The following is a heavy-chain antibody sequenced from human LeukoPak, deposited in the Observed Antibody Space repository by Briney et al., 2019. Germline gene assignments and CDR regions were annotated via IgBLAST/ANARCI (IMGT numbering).Heavy chain of an antibody. V-gene: IGHV4-59*08. CDR3: ARQSRGIAVAGLDY. CDR1: GGSISSYY. J-gene: IGHJ4*02. Sequence: PSETLSLTCIVSGGSISSYYWTWIRQPPGKGLEWIGYIYYNGSTNYSPSLKSRVTISVDTSKNQFSLKLNSVTAADTAVYYCARQSRGIAVAGLDYWGQGILVTVPS. D-gene: IGHD6-19*01. CDR2: IYYNGST.